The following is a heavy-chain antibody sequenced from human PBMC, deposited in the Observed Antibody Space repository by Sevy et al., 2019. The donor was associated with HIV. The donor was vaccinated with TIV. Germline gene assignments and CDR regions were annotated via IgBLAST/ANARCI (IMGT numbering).Heavy chain of an antibody. CDR2: TYYRSKWYN. CDR1: GDSVSSNSAA. Sequence: SQTLPLTCAISGDSVSSNSAAWNWIRQSPSRGLEWLGRTYYRSKWYNDYAVSVKSRITINPDTSKNQFSLQLNSVTPEDTAVYYCARDTYYYDSSGYYSGFDYWGQGTLVTVSS. J-gene: IGHJ4*02. V-gene: IGHV6-1*01. D-gene: IGHD3-22*01. CDR3: ARDTYYYDSSGYYSGFDY.